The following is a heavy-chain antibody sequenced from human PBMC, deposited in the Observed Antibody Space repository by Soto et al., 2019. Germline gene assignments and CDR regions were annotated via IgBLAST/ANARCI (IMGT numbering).Heavy chain of an antibody. D-gene: IGHD2-2*01. J-gene: IGHJ5*02. CDR1: GGSISSYY. V-gene: IGHV4-59*12. CDR3: ARGLSGRRYCSSTSCYVSPAPSGNWFDP. CDR2: IYYSGST. Sequence: PSETLSLTCTVSGGSISSYYWSWIRQPPGKGLEWIGYIYYSGSTNYNPSLKSRVTISVDTSKNQFSLKLSSVTAADTAVYYCARGLSGRRYCSSTSCYVSPAPSGNWFDPWGQGTLVTVSS.